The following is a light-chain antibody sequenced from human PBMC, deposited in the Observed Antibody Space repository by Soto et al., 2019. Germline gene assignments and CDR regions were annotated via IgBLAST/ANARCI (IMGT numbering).Light chain of an antibody. CDR2: GAS. J-gene: IGKJ1*01. CDR3: QQYGTSPGT. Sequence: EIVLTQSPGTLSLSPGERATLSCRASQSVGSRFLAWHQQRSGQAPRLLIYGASSRATGIPDRFSGSGSGTDFTLTISRLEPEDFAVYYCQQYGTSPGTFGQGTKVEIK. CDR1: QSVGSRF. V-gene: IGKV3-20*01.